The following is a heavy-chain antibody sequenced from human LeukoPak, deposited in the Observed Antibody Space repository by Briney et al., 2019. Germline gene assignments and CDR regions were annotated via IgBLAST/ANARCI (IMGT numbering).Heavy chain of an antibody. CDR1: GFSFSDYG. J-gene: IGHJ2*01. CDR2: IWYGGSIK. Sequence: GGSLRLSCVASGFSFSDYGVRWVRQAPGKGLEWVAVIWYGGSIKYYADSVKGRFTISRDNSRNTVYLQMNSLRVEDTAVYYCVKGFNWYFDLWGRGTLVTVSS. CDR3: VKGFNWYFDL. V-gene: IGHV3-33*06.